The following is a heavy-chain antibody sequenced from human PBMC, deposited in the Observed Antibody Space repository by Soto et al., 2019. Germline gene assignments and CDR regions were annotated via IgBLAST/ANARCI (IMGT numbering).Heavy chain of an antibody. V-gene: IGHV3-23*01. CDR2: ISGSGGST. CDR1: GFTFSSYA. Sequence: GGSLRLSCAASGFTFSSYAMSWVRQAPGKGLEWVSAISGSGGSTYYADSVKGRFTISRDNSKNTLYLQMNSLRAEDTAVYYCAKGGPARPDYPYYYYYMDVWGKGTTVTVSS. CDR3: AKGGPARPDYPYYYYYMDV. D-gene: IGHD6-6*01. J-gene: IGHJ6*03.